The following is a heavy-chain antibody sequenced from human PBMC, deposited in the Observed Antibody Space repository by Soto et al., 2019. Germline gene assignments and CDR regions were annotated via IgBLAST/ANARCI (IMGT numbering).Heavy chain of an antibody. CDR3: ARGVDRTSYAMDV. CDR1: GFTFSSYE. J-gene: IGHJ6*02. D-gene: IGHD3-22*01. Sequence: GSLRLSCAASGFTFSSYEMNWVRQAPGKGLEWVSYISGGSTTIYSADSVKGRFTISRDNAKNSLYLRMNSLRADDTAVYYCARGVDRTSYAMDVWGQGTTVTVSS. CDR2: ISGGSTTI. V-gene: IGHV3-48*03.